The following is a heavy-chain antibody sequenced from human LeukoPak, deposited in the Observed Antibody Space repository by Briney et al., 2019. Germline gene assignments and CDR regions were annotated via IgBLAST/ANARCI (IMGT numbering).Heavy chain of an antibody. CDR1: GLAVNNNY. J-gene: IGHJ4*02. D-gene: IGHD1-20*01. CDR3: ASLGGITVTGPYDFDY. V-gene: IGHV3-74*01. Sequence: GGSLRLSCAASGLAVNNNYMNWVRHAPGKGLVWVSRINGDGSSTSCADSVKGRFTISRDNARNTLYLQMNSLRAEDTAVYYCASLGGITVTGPYDFDYWGQGTVVTVSS. CDR2: INGDGSST.